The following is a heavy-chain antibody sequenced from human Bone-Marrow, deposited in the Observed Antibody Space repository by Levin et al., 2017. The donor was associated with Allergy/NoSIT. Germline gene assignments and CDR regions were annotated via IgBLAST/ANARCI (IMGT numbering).Heavy chain of an antibody. CDR1: GFTFSSYA. CDR2: ITGSGAGT. Sequence: GGSLRLSCAASGFTFSSYAMSWVRQAPGKGLEWVSSITGSGAGTYYADSVKGRFTISRDNSKNTLFLQMNSLRAEDTAVYYCAKDLGYSGTYHDWYFDLWGRGTLVTVSS. CDR3: AKDLGYSGTYHDWYFDL. J-gene: IGHJ2*01. V-gene: IGHV3-23*01. D-gene: IGHD1-26*01.